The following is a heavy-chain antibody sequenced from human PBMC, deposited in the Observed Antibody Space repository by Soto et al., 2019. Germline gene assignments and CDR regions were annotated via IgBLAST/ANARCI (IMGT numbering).Heavy chain of an antibody. J-gene: IGHJ5*02. CDR1: GFSLSNARMG. Sequence: QVTLKESGPVLVKPTETLTLTCTVSGFSLSNARMGVSWIRQPPGKALEWLAHFFSNDGKSYRTSLKSRLTIXMATPKSQGVLTLTNMDPVDTAAYYCARLTNDWFDPWGQGTLVTVSS. D-gene: IGHD2-8*01. CDR3: ARLTNDWFDP. V-gene: IGHV2-26*01. CDR2: FFSNDGK.